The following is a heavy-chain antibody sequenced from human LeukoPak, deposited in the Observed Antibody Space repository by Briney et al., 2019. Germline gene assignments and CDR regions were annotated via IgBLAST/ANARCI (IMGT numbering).Heavy chain of an antibody. Sequence: GGSLRLSCAASGFTISTYGMSWVRQTPGKGLEWVSSISGGTTYYADSVKGRFTISRDNSKNTVSLQMNSLRAEDTAVYYCAKSVYHSGNYWGQGTLVTVSS. CDR1: GFTISTYG. CDR2: ISGGTT. CDR3: AKSVYHSGNY. V-gene: IGHV3-23*01. J-gene: IGHJ4*02. D-gene: IGHD3-10*01.